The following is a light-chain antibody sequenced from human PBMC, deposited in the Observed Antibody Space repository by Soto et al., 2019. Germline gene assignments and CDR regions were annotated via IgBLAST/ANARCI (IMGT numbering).Light chain of an antibody. CDR1: QTISRW. Sequence: DIHMTQSPSTLSASVGDSVTITCRARQTISRWLAWYQQKPGKAPNLLIYKASSLESGVPSRFSGSGSGTEFTLTISSLQPDDFAIYYCQQYNTYPLTFGGGTTVEIK. CDR2: KAS. CDR3: QQYNTYPLT. J-gene: IGKJ4*01. V-gene: IGKV1-5*03.